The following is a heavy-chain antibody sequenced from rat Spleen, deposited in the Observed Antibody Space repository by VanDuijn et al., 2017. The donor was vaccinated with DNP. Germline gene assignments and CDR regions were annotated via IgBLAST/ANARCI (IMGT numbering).Heavy chain of an antibody. V-gene: IGHV5S10*01. J-gene: IGHJ2*01. CDR2: ISYDGSRT. CDR1: GFTFSDYN. Sequence: EVQLVESGGGLVQPGRSLKLSCAASGFTFSDYNMAWVRQVPKKGLEWVATISYDGSRTYYRDSVKGRFTISRDNAKSTLYLQMDSLRSEDTATYYCATGGSPYYFDYWGQGVMVTVSS. D-gene: IGHD5-1*01. CDR3: ATGGSPYYFDY.